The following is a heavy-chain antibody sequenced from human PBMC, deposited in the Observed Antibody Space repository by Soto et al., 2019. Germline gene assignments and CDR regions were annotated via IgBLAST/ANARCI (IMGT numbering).Heavy chain of an antibody. CDR1: GGSISGYY. J-gene: IGHJ4*02. D-gene: IGHD4-17*01. Sequence: QVQLQQWGGGLLKPSETLSLTCAVYGGSISGYYWSWIRQPPGKGLEWIGEINPTGTTNYTPSLKSRVTMSGDTPNNHFSLKLTSVTAADTAVYYCARGRDGGAANWGQGTLVTVSS. V-gene: IGHV4-34*01. CDR2: INPTGTT. CDR3: ARGRDGGAAN.